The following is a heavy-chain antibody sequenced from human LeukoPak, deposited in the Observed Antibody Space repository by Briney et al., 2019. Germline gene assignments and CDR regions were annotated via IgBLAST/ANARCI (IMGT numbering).Heavy chain of an antibody. V-gene: IGHV3-7*01. CDR1: GFTFSSYW. J-gene: IGHJ4*02. CDR3: ARDQYYYDSSGYYGY. Sequence: GGSLRPSCAASGFTFSSYWMSWVRQAPGKGLEWVANIKQDGSEKYYVDSVKGRFTISRDNAKNSLYLQMNSLRAEDTAVYYCARDQYYYDSSGYYGYWGQGTLVTVSS. D-gene: IGHD3-22*01. CDR2: IKQDGSEK.